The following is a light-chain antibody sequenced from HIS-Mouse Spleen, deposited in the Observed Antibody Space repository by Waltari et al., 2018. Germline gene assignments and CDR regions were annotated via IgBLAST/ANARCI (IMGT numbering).Light chain of an antibody. CDR3: KQSYSTPRT. CDR1: QSISSY. CDR2: AAS. V-gene: IGKV1-39*01. Sequence: DIQMTQSPSSLSASVGDRVTITSRASQSISSYLNWYQQKQGKAPKLLIYAASSLQSGVRSRVSSSRSRTDFTLTISSLQPEEFATNYCKQSYSTPRTFGQGTKVEIK. J-gene: IGKJ1*01.